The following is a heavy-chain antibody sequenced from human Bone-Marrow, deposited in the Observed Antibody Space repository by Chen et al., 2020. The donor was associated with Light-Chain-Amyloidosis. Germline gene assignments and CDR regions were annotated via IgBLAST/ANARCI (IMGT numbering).Heavy chain of an antibody. V-gene: IGHV3-15*01. CDR1: GFTFSGAG. CDR2: IKSDADGGTT. CDR3: TTDGRTDY. J-gene: IGHJ4*02. Sequence: EVNLVETGGGLVKPGGFLRLICAASGFTFSGAGMSWVRQAPGKGLEWLGRIKSDADGGTTDYAAPVQGRFSISRDDSKKTLYLQMSSLKIEDTAMYYCTTDGRTDYWGQGTLVTVSS.